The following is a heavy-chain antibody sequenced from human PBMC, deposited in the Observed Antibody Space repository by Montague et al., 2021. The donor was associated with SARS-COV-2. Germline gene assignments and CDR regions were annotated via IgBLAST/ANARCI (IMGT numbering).Heavy chain of an antibody. Sequence: CAISGDSVSSNSGAWNWIRLSPSRGLEWLGRTYYRSKWYVDYAGSVRSRITINPDTSKNQFSLQMSSVTPDDTAVYYCARSKLLRSGYSSGWYGPGWFDPWGQGIPVTVSS. CDR3: ARSKLLRSGYSSGWYGPGWFDP. CDR2: TYYRSKWYV. V-gene: IGHV6-1*01. J-gene: IGHJ5*02. CDR1: GDSVSSNSGA. D-gene: IGHD6-19*01.